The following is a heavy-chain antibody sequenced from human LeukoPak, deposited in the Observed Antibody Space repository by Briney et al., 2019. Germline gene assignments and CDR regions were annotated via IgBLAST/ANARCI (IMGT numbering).Heavy chain of an antibody. CDR2: LGGSGATT. V-gene: IGHV3-23*01. D-gene: IGHD4-11*01. J-gene: IGHJ3*02. CDR3: AKERLTTTAFDI. CDR1: GFTFSTNS. Sequence: RGSLRLSCAASGFTFSTNSMSWVRQAPGKGLEWVSILGGSGATTYYADSVKGRFTISRDNSKNMLYLQMNSLRAEDTAVYYCAKERLTTTAFDIWGQGTMVTVSS.